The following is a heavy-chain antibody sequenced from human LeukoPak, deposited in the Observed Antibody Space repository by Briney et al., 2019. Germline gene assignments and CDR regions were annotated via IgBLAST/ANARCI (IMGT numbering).Heavy chain of an antibody. CDR1: GGSISSGSYY. Sequence: SETLSLTCTVSGGSISSGSYYWSWIRQPAGKGLEWIGRIYSSGSTNYNPSLKSRVTISVDTSKNQFSLKLSSVTAADTAVYYCARRRGYDSSGYYYNWGQGTLVTVSS. CDR2: IYSSGST. J-gene: IGHJ4*02. V-gene: IGHV4-61*02. CDR3: ARRRGYDSSGYYYN. D-gene: IGHD3-22*01.